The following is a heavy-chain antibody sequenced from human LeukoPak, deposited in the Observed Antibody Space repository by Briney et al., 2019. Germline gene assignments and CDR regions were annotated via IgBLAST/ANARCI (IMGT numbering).Heavy chain of an antibody. D-gene: IGHD6-19*01. CDR1: GFTFSTYW. CDR2: IKQDGNDK. V-gene: IGHV3-7*01. J-gene: IGHJ4*02. CDR3: ARGGGESSSGQLFDY. Sequence: GGSLRLSCAASGFTFSTYWMSWVRQAPGKGLEWVANIKQDGNDKYYVDSVRGRFTISRDNAKNSLYLQMNSLRIDDTAVYYCARGGGESSSGQLFDYWGQGTLVTVSS.